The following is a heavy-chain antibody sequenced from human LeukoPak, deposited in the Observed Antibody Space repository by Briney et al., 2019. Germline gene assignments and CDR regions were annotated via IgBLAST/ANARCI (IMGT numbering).Heavy chain of an antibody. V-gene: IGHV3-30*18. D-gene: IGHD2-15*01. J-gene: IGHJ4*02. CDR3: AKDLVGSVSGFDY. Sequence: GGSLRLSCAASGFTFSSYGMHWVRQAPGKGLEWVAVISYDGSNKYYADSVKGRFTISRDNSKNTLYLQMNSLRAEDTAVYYCAKDLVGSVSGFDYWGQGTLVTVSS. CDR1: GFTFSSYG. CDR2: ISYDGSNK.